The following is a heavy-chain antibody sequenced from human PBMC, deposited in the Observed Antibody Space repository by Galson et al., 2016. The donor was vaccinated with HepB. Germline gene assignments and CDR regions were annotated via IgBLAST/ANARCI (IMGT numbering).Heavy chain of an antibody. J-gene: IGHJ4*02. CDR1: EFTFSRYG. D-gene: IGHD2-15*01. CDR3: ARGQGYCSGGTCHGIDY. Sequence: SLRLSCAASEFTFSRYGIHWVRRARGKGLDWVAVVWSDGIQKYYADSVKGRFTISRDNSKNTVYLQMNSLRAEDTAVYYCARGQGYCSGGTCHGIDYWGQGTVVTVSS. V-gene: IGHV3-33*01. CDR2: VWSDGIQK.